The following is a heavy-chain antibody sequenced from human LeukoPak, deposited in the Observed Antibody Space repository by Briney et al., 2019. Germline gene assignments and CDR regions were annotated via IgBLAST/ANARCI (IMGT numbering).Heavy chain of an antibody. J-gene: IGHJ4*02. Sequence: PGGSLRLSCAVSGFTVSSDYMSRVRQAPGKGLEWVSAIIGSGSSTYYADSVKGRFTISRDNSKNTLFLQMNSLRAEDTAVYYCAKDRAQQLVLDFWGQGTLVTVSS. D-gene: IGHD6-13*01. V-gene: IGHV3-23*01. CDR1: GFTVSSDY. CDR2: IIGSGSST. CDR3: AKDRAQQLVLDF.